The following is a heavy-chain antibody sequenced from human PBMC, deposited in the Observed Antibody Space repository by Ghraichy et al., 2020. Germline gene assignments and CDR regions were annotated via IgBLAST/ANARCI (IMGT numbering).Heavy chain of an antibody. CDR2: ISAYNGNT. Sequence: ASVKVSCKASGYTFTSYGISWVRQAPGQGLEWMGWISAYNGNTNYAQKLQGRVTMTTDTSTSTAYMELRSLRSDDTAVYYCARDEAVGANQGDWGYWGQGTLVTVSS. CDR1: GYTFTSYG. CDR3: ARDEAVGANQGDWGY. V-gene: IGHV1-18*04. D-gene: IGHD1-26*01. J-gene: IGHJ4*02.